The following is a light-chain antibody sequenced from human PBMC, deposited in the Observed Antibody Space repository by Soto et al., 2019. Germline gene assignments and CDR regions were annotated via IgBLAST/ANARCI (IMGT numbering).Light chain of an antibody. V-gene: IGLV2-14*01. CDR3: SSFTSISTYV. Sequence: QSALTQPASVSGSPGQSITISCTGTSNDVGAYNYVSWYQQHPGKVPKLMIYEVSNRPSGLSDRFSGSKSGNTASLTISALQAEDEADYYCSSFTSISTYVFGTGTKLTVL. J-gene: IGLJ1*01. CDR1: SNDVGAYNY. CDR2: EVS.